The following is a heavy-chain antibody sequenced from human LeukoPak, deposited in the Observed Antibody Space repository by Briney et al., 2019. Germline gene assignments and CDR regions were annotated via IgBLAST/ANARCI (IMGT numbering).Heavy chain of an antibody. J-gene: IGHJ4*02. V-gene: IGHV4-34*01. CDR2: INHSGST. CDR1: GGSFSGYY. CDR3: ARGVAGTELDY. Sequence: PSETLSLTCAVYGGSFSGYYWSWIRQPPGKGLEWIGEINHSGSTNYNPSLKSRVTISVDTSKNQFSLKLSSVTAADTAVYYCARGVAGTELDYWGQGTLVTVSS. D-gene: IGHD6-19*01.